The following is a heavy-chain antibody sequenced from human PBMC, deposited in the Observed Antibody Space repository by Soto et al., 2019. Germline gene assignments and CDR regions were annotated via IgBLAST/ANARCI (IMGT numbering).Heavy chain of an antibody. V-gene: IGHV3-23*01. CDR2: ISGSGGST. Sequence: LRLSCAASGFTFSSYAMSWVRQAPGKGLEWVSAISGSGGSTYYADSVKGRFTISRDNSKNTLYLQMNSLRAEDTAVHYCAKAIAARAVNWFDPWGQGTLVTVSS. CDR1: GFTFSSYA. CDR3: AKAIAARAVNWFDP. J-gene: IGHJ5*02. D-gene: IGHD6-6*01.